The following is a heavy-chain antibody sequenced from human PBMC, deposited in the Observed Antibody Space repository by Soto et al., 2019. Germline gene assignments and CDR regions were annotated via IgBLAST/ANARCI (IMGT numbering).Heavy chain of an antibody. J-gene: IGHJ5*02. CDR3: ARAIDP. Sequence: QVQLQESGPGLVKPSQTLSLTCTVSGGSISSGGYYWSWIRQHPGKGLECIGYIYYSESTYHSPSPXSXXTIAVDTAKNQFSLKLRSVTAADTAVYYCARAIDPWGQGTLVTVSP. CDR2: IYYSEST. V-gene: IGHV4-31*03. CDR1: GGSISSGGYY.